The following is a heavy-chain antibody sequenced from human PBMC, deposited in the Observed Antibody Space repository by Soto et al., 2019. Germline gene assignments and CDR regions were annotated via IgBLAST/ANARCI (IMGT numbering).Heavy chain of an antibody. J-gene: IGHJ3*02. CDR3: ARRGYSYGIGDAFDI. D-gene: IGHD5-18*01. CDR2: IYPGDSDT. Sequence: GQALQISGKGCVETFTRYWSWWSRQMTGKGLEWMGIIYPGDSDTRYSPSFQGQVTISADKSISTAYLQWSSLKASDTAMYYCARRGYSYGIGDAFDIWGQGTMVTV. CDR1: VETFTRYW. V-gene: IGHV5-51*01.